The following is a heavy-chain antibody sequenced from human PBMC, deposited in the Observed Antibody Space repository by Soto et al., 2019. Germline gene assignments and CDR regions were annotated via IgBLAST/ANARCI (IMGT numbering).Heavy chain of an antibody. CDR1: GGSISSSSYY. CDR3: ASGVAAAGTFYYYYGMDV. V-gene: IGHV4-39*01. Sequence: PSETLSLTCTVSGGSISSSSYYWGWIRQPPGKGLEWIGSIYYSGSTYYNPSLKSRVTISVDTSKNQFSLKLSSVTAADTAVYYCASGVAAAGTFYYYYGMDVWGKGTTVTVSS. CDR2: IYYSGST. J-gene: IGHJ6*04. D-gene: IGHD6-13*01.